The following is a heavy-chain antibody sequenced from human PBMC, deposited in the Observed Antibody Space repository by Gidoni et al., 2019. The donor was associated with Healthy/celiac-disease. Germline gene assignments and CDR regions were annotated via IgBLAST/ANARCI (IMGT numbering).Heavy chain of an antibody. CDR3: ARDTQLERRTSPRFDY. Sequence: QVQLVQSGAEVKKPGASVKVSCKASGYTFTSYGISWVRQAPGQGLEWMGWISAYNGNTNYEQKLQGRVTMTTDTSTSTAYMELRSLRSDDTAVYYCARDTQLERRTSPRFDYWGQGTLVTVSS. CDR1: GYTFTSYG. D-gene: IGHD1-1*01. CDR2: ISAYNGNT. J-gene: IGHJ4*02. V-gene: IGHV1-18*01.